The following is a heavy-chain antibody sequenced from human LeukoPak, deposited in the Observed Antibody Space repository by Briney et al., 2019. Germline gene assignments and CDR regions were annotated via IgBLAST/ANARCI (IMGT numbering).Heavy chain of an antibody. J-gene: IGHJ2*01. CDR3: ARSSSYFTYFDL. CDR2: ISGSGGST. V-gene: IGHV3-23*01. Sequence: GGSLRLSCAASGFTFSSYAMSWVRQAPGKGLEWVSAISGSGGSTYYADSVKGRFTVSRDSANNSMSLQMTSLRAEDSAVYYCARSSSYFTYFDLWGRDTLVTVSS. D-gene: IGHD2/OR15-2a*01. CDR1: GFTFSSYA.